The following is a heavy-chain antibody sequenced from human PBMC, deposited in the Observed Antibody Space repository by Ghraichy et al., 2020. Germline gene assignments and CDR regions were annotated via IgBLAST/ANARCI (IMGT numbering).Heavy chain of an antibody. CDR1: GFSVSSNS. Sequence: GGFLRLSCAASGFSVSSNSMSWVRQAPGKGLEWVSVIYSGGYTYYADSVKGRFTISRDNSKNTLDLQMNSLRAEDTAVYYCARDPPGGSGFYYFDSWGQGTLVTVSS. CDR3: ARDPPGGSGFYYFDS. D-gene: IGHD6-19*01. CDR2: IYSGGYT. J-gene: IGHJ4*02. V-gene: IGHV3-53*01.